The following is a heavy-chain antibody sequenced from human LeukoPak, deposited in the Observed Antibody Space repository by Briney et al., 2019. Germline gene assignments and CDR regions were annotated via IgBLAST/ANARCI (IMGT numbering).Heavy chain of an antibody. CDR1: GYTFTGYY. D-gene: IGHD6-19*01. J-gene: IGHJ4*02. CDR2: INPNSDGT. V-gene: IGHV1-2*06. CDR3: AVMYKVAGPFDY. Sequence: ASVKVSCKASGYTFTGYYMHWVRQAPGQGLEWMGRINPNSDGTNYAQKFQGRVTMTRDTSISTAYMELSRLRSDDTAVYYCAVMYKVAGPFDYWGQGTLVTVSS.